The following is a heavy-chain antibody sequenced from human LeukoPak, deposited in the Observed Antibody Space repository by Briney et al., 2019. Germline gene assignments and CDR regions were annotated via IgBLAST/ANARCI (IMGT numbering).Heavy chain of an antibody. CDR2: INPSGGST. CDR3: ARAFRGIFGVFEAFDI. V-gene: IGHV1-46*01. Sequence: GASVKVSCKASGYTFTSYYMHWVRQAPGQGLEWMGIINPSGGSTSYAQKFQGRVTMTRDTSTSTVYMELSSLRSEDTAVYYCARAFRGIFGVFEAFDIWGQGTMVTVSS. D-gene: IGHD3-3*01. J-gene: IGHJ3*02. CDR1: GYTFTSYY.